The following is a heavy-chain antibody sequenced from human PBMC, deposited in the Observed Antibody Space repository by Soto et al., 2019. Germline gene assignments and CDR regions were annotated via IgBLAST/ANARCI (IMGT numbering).Heavy chain of an antibody. CDR2: IKQDGSGK. V-gene: IGHV3-7*03. CDR3: ARDGTYDYIWGSYRYSWFDP. D-gene: IGHD3-16*02. J-gene: IGHJ5*02. CDR1: GFTFSSYW. Sequence: GGSLRLSCAASGFTFSSYWMSWVRQAPGKGLEWVANIKQDGSGKYYADSVKGRFTISRDNAKNSLYLQMNSLRAEDTALYHCARDGTYDYIWGSYRYSWFDPWGQGTLVTVSS.